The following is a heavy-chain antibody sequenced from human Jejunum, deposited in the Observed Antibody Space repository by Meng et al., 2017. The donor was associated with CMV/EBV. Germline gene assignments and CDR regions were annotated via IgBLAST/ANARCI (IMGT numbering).Heavy chain of an antibody. J-gene: IGHJ4*02. V-gene: IGHV5-51*01. CDR2: FYHADSDT. D-gene: IGHD3-22*01. CDR1: W. Sequence: WIAWVRKMHGKGLEWMGSFYHADSDTRYSPYFKGQVKSSTEKAISTDYLQWSSLKASDTAMYYCARHHFYYYDSSGYLNLYNFDYWGQGTLVTVSS. CDR3: ARHHFYYYDSSGYLNLYNFDY.